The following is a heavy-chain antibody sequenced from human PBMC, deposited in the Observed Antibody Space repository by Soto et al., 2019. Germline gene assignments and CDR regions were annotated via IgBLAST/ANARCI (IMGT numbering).Heavy chain of an antibody. Sequence: GESLKISCQGSAYSFASYWIGWVRQMPGKDLEWMGIIYPGDSDTRYSPSFQGQVTISADKSPRTTYLQWTSLKASDTALYYCARARSFTLGFYYDGMDVWGQGTTVTVSS. V-gene: IGHV5-51*01. CDR3: ARARSFTLGFYYDGMDV. CDR2: IYPGDSDT. J-gene: IGHJ6*02. CDR1: AYSFASYW. D-gene: IGHD6-6*01.